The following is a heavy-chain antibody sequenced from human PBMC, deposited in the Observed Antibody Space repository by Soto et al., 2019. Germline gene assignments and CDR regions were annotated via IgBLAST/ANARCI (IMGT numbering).Heavy chain of an antibody. CDR2: IYHSGSA. CDR3: VRSVILSGGSYKGLIRLHYFDT. CDR1: GSSISSGGYS. V-gene: IGHV4-30-2*01. J-gene: IGHJ4*02. Sequence: TLSLTCAVSGSSISSGGYSWSWIQQPPGKGLEWIGYIYHSGSAYYKPSLKNRVTLSLDRSKNQFSLKLDSVTAADTAIYYCVRSVILSGGSYKGLIRLHYFDTWGPGTLVTVSS. D-gene: IGHD3-3*01.